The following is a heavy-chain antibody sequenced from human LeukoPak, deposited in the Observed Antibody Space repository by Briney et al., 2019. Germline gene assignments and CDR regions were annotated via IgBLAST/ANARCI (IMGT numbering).Heavy chain of an antibody. V-gene: IGHV4-34*01. J-gene: IGHJ4*02. Sequence: SETLSLTCAVYGVSFSGYYWSWIRQPPGKGLEWIGEINHSGSTNYNPSLKSRVTISVDTSKNQFSLKLSSVTAADTAVYYCAGKYSGYDVWGQGTLVTVSS. CDR1: GVSFSGYY. D-gene: IGHD5-12*01. CDR2: INHSGST. CDR3: AGKYSGYDV.